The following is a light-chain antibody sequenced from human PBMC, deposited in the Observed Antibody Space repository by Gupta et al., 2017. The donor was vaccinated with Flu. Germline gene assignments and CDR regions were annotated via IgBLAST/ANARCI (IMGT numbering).Light chain of an antibody. CDR3: QQSYSTHS. CDR1: QSIIIY. Sequence: DIQMTQSPSSLSASVGDRVTITCRASQSIIIYLNWYQQKPGKAPKLLIYGASRLQSGVPSRFSGGGSGTDFTLTISRLQPEDFATYYWQQSYSTHSFGPGTKVHIK. CDR2: GAS. J-gene: IGKJ3*01. V-gene: IGKV1-39*01.